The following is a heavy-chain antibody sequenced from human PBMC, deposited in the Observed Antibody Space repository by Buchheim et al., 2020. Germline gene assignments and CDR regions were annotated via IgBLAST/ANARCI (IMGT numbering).Heavy chain of an antibody. V-gene: IGHV4-34*01. Sequence: QVQLQQWGAGLLKPSETLSLTCAVYGGSFSGYYWSWIRQPPGKGRGWIGEINDSGSTNYNPSLKSRVTISVDTSKNQFSLKLSSVTAADTAVYYCARAKFYYYYGMDVWGQGTT. CDR1: GGSFSGYY. CDR2: INDSGST. J-gene: IGHJ6*02. CDR3: ARAKFYYYYGMDV.